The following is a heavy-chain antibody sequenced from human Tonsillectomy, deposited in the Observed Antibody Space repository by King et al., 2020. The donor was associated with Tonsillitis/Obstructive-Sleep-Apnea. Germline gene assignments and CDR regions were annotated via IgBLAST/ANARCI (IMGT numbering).Heavy chain of an antibody. Sequence: VQLQESGPGLVKPSQTLSLTCTVSGGSISSGGYYWTWIRQHPGKGLQWIGYIYYSGSTYYNPSLKSRVTISVETSKNQFSLKLSSVTAADTAVFYCARGRPLYCSSSSCYPGGSFDYWGQGTLVTVSS. CDR3: ARGRPLYCSSSSCYPGGSFDY. CDR2: IYYSGST. D-gene: IGHD2-2*01. CDR1: GGSISSGGYY. J-gene: IGHJ4*02. V-gene: IGHV4-31*03.